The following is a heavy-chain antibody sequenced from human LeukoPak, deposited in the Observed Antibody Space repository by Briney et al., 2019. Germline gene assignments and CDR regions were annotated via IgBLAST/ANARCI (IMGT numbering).Heavy chain of an antibody. J-gene: IGHJ4*02. Sequence: ASVKVSCKASGYAFTSYYMHWVRQAPGQGLEWMGIINPSGGSTSYAQKFQGRVTMTRDMSTSTVYMELRSLRSDDTAVYYCARGSTARYYYDSSGYYRRAVDYWGQGTLVTISS. D-gene: IGHD3-22*01. CDR2: INPSGGST. CDR3: ARGSTARYYYDSSGYYRRAVDY. V-gene: IGHV1-46*01. CDR1: GYAFTSYY.